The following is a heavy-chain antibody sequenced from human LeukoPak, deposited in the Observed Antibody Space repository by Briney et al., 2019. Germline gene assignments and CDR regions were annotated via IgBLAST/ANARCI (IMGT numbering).Heavy chain of an antibody. V-gene: IGHV3-30*04. CDR1: GFTFTGHS. CDR3: ARERQMGATPFDY. Sequence: GRSLRLSCVASGFTFTGHSMHWVRQAPGKGLEGVAVVGNDEKTIFYADSLKGRFTISRDNSKNTLFLQMNSLRDEDTAVYYCARERQMGATPFDYWGQGSLVTVSS. D-gene: IGHD1-26*01. J-gene: IGHJ4*02. CDR2: VGNDEKTI.